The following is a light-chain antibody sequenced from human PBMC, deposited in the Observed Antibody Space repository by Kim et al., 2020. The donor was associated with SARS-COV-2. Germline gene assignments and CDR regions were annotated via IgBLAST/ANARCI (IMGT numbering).Light chain of an antibody. V-gene: IGKV1-5*01. CDR3: QQYNSYPYT. CDR2: DAS. Sequence: ASVGDRVTITCRASQSISSWLAWYQQKPGKAPKLLIYDASSLQSGVPSRFSGSGSGTEFTLTISSLQPDDFATYYCQQYNSYPYTFGQGTKLEI. J-gene: IGKJ2*01. CDR1: QSISSW.